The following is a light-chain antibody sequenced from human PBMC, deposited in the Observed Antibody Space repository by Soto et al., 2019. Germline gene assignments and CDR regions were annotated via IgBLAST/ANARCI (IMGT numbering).Light chain of an antibody. V-gene: IGLV2-14*01. CDR1: SSDVGGYNF. CDR3: SSWTSSTTQG. J-gene: IGLJ3*02. Sequence: QSALTQPASVSGSPGQSITISCTGTSSDVGGYNFVSWYQQHPGKAPKLMIYEVNNRPSGVSNRFSGSKSGNTASLTISGLQGEDEADYYCSSWTSSTTQGLGGGTKLTVL. CDR2: EVN.